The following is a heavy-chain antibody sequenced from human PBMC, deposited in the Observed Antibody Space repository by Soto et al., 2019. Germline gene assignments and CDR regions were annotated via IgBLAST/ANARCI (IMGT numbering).Heavy chain of an antibody. V-gene: IGHV3-7*03. Sequence: SLWCRVAAGTSSGHGVSWISTEQGKGLEWVADIKHDGSVQYYVDSVKGRLTISRDNAKKQLYLQMNGLRAEDTALYYCARAPYSNAWYRFDLWGQGT. J-gene: IGHJ4*02. D-gene: IGHD4-4*01. CDR3: ARAPYSNAWYRFDL. CDR1: AGTSSGHG. CDR2: IKHDGSVQ.